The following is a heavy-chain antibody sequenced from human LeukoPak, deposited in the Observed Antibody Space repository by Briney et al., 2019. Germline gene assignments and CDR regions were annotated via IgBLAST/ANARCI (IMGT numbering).Heavy chain of an antibody. CDR2: ISSSSSYI. J-gene: IGHJ5*02. Sequence: PGGSLRLSCAASGFTFSSYSMNWVRQAPGKGLEWVSSISSSSSYIYYADSVKGRFTISRDNAKNSLYLQMNSLRAEDTAVYYCARDSIAAANYVWGSYRPGWFDPWGQGTLVTVSS. CDR1: GFTFSSYS. D-gene: IGHD3-16*02. V-gene: IGHV3-21*01. CDR3: ARDSIAAANYVWGSYRPGWFDP.